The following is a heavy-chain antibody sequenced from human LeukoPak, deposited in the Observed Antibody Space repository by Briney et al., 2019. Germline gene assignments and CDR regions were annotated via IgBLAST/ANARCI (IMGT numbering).Heavy chain of an antibody. CDR1: GYTLTELS. V-gene: IGHV1-24*01. D-gene: IGHD3-10*01. CDR2: FDPEDGET. J-gene: IGHJ4*02. CDR3: ATDAMGSVWFGELFSWVY. Sequence: ASVKVSCKVSGYTLTELSMHWVRQAPGKGREWMGGFDPEDGETIYAQKFQGRVTMTEDTSTDTAYMELSSLRSEDTAVYYCATDAMGSVWFGELFSWVYWGQGTLVTVSS.